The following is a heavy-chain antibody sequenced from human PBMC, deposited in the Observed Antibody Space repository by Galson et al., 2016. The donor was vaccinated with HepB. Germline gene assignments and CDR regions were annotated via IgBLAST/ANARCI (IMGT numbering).Heavy chain of an antibody. CDR2: IYWDDDK. CDR1: GFSVSDSGLG. CDR3: AQRRVELWPYNL. D-gene: IGHD5-24*01. J-gene: IGHJ4*02. V-gene: IGHV2-5*02. Sequence: PALVKPTQTLTLTCTVSGFSVSDSGLGVGWIRQPPGKALEWLAVIYWDDDKRHNPSLRDRLAITKDTSKNQVVLTMANMDPVDTGTCYCAQRRVELWPYNLWGQGTLFAVSS.